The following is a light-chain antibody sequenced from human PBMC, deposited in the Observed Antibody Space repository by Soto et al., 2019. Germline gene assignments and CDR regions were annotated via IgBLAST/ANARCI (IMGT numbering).Light chain of an antibody. CDR2: GAS. Sequence: EIVLTQSPGTLSLSPGERATLSCRASQSVSSSYLAWYQQKPCQAPRLLIYGASSRATGIPDRFSGSGYGTDFTLTISSLEHEDFAVYYCHQYGSSPPYTFGQGTKLEIK. V-gene: IGKV3-20*01. CDR3: HQYGSSPPYT. J-gene: IGKJ2*01. CDR1: QSVSSSY.